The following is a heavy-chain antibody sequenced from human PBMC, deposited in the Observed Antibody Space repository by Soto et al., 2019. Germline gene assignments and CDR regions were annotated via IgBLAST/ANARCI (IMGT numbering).Heavy chain of an antibody. Sequence: ASVKVSCKASGYTFTSYGISWVRQSPGQGLEWMGWISAYSGNTNYAQKLQGRVTMTTDTSTSTAYRELRSLRSDDTAVYYCARESSYYDSSGYYYSNGIDVWGQETTVT. CDR3: ARESSYYDSSGYYYSNGIDV. D-gene: IGHD3-22*01. J-gene: IGHJ6*02. V-gene: IGHV1-18*01. CDR1: GYTFTSYG. CDR2: ISAYSGNT.